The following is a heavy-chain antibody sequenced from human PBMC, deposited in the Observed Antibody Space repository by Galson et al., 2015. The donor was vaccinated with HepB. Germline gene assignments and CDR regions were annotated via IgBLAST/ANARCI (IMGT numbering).Heavy chain of an antibody. CDR2: IKSRTDGGTT. CDR3: AKSGWTQLWSTDY. J-gene: IGHJ4*02. D-gene: IGHD5-18*01. Sequence: SLRLSCAASGFTFSNAWMSWVRQAPGKGLEWVGRIKSRTDGGTTDYAAPVKGRFTISRDISKNMVYLQMNSLRVEDTAVYYCAKSGWTQLWSTDYWGQGILVTVSS. V-gene: IGHV3-15*01. CDR1: GFTFSNAW.